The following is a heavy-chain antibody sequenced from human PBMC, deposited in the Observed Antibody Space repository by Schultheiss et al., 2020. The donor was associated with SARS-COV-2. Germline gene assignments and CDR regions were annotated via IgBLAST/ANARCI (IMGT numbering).Heavy chain of an antibody. V-gene: IGHV4-34*12. CDR2: IFYSGNT. Sequence: TLSLTCAVYGGSFSGYYWSWIRQPPGKGLEWIGTIFYSGNTYYNPSLKSRVTISVDTSKNQFSLKLSSVTAADTAVYYCARHSSSSFHWFDPWGQGTLVTVSS. CDR3: ARHSSSSFHWFDP. J-gene: IGHJ5*02. D-gene: IGHD6-6*01. CDR1: GGSFSGYY.